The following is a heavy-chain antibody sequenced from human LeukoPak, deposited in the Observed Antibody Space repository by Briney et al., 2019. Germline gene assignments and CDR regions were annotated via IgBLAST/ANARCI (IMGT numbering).Heavy chain of an antibody. CDR3: ARGGYSGYDRWFDP. D-gene: IGHD5-12*01. Sequence: SETLSLTCTVSGGSISSYYWSWIRQPPGKGLEWIGYIYYSGSTNYNPSLKSRVTISVDKSKNQFSLKLSSVTAADTAVYYCARGGYSGYDRWFDPWGQGTLVTVSS. J-gene: IGHJ5*02. CDR2: IYYSGST. CDR1: GGSISSYY. V-gene: IGHV4-59*12.